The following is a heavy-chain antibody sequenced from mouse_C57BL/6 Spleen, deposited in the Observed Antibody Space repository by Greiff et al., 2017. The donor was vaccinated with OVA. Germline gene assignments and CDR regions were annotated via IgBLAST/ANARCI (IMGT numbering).Heavy chain of an antibody. CDR3: ARGDYYGSGYGYAMDY. Sequence: QVQLKESGPELVKPGASVKISCKASGYTFTDYYINWVKQRPGQGLEWIGWIFPGSGSTYYNEKFKGKATLTVDKSSSTAYMLLSSLTSEDSAVYYCARGDYYGSGYGYAMDYWGQGTSVTVSS. CDR2: IFPGSGST. CDR1: GYTFTDYY. J-gene: IGHJ4*01. V-gene: IGHV1-75*01. D-gene: IGHD1-1*01.